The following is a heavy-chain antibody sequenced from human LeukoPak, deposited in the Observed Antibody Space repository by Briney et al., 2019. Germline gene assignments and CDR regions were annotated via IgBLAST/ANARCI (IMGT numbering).Heavy chain of an antibody. CDR2: IYPDDSDT. J-gene: IGHJ4*02. V-gene: IGHV5-51*01. D-gene: IGHD6-19*01. Sequence: GESQQIYCQGSGYSFTSYSIGWVRQMPGQGLGWMGIIYPDDSDTRYSTSFQGQVTISADKSISTAYLQWSSLKAADTAMYYCARGLSAWYFDYWGQGTRVTVSS. CDR1: GYSFTSYS. CDR3: ARGLSAWYFDY.